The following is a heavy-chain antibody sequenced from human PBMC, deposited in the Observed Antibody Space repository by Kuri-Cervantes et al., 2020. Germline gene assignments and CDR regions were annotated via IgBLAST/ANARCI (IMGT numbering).Heavy chain of an antibody. CDR2: ISSSGSTI. J-gene: IGHJ5*02. CDR1: GFTFSDYY. Sequence: GGSLRLSCAASGFTFSDYYMSWIRQAPGKGLEWVSYISSSGSTIYYADSVKGRFTISRDNAKNSLYLQMNSLRAEDTAVYYCARGLRYFDWPRPGWFDPWGQGTLVTVSS. CDR3: ARGLRYFDWPRPGWFDP. D-gene: IGHD3-9*01. V-gene: IGHV3-11*01.